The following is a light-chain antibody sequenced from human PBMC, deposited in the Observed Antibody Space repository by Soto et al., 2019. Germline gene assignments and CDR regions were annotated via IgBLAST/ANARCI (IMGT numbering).Light chain of an antibody. V-gene: IGLV1-40*01. CDR1: SSNIGAGYD. CDR3: QSYESSLTGWV. J-gene: IGLJ3*02. Sequence: QSVLTQPPSVSGAPGQRVTISCSGSSSNIGAGYDVKWYQQLPGTAPKLLIYGNSHRPSGIPDRFSGSKSGTSASLAITGLQAEDEATYYCQSYESSLTGWVFGGGTKVTVL. CDR2: GNS.